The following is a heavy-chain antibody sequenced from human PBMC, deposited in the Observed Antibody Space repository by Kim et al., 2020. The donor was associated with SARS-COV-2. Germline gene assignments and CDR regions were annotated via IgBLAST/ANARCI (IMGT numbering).Heavy chain of an antibody. Sequence: KGRFTISRDNSKNTLYLQMNSLRAEDTAVYYCARERIVVVPAAPNYGMDVWGQGTTVTVSS. V-gene: IGHV3-30*07. CDR3: ARERIVVVPAAPNYGMDV. J-gene: IGHJ6*02. D-gene: IGHD2-2*01.